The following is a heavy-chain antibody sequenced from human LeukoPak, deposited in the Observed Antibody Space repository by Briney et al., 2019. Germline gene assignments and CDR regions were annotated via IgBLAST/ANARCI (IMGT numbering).Heavy chain of an antibody. J-gene: IGHJ4*02. Sequence: GGSLRLSCAASGFTFSRYWMHWVRQAPGKGLVWVSGINSDESTTSYADSVKGRFTISRDNAKNTLYLQMNSLRAEDTAVYFCTRVSSGVDYFDYWGQGTLVTVSS. D-gene: IGHD5-12*01. CDR3: TRVSSGVDYFDY. CDR2: INSDESTT. CDR1: GFTFSRYW. V-gene: IGHV3-74*01.